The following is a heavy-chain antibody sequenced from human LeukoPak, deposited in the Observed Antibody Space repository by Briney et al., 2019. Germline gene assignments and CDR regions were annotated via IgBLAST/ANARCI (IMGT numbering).Heavy chain of an antibody. CDR3: ASLQRGERWLQLGYYFDY. CDR2: IYYSGST. D-gene: IGHD5-24*01. J-gene: IGHJ4*02. Sequence: SETLSLTCTVSSGSISSHYWSWIRQPPGKGLEWIGYIYYSGSTYYNPSLKSRVTISVDTSKNQFSLKLSSVTAADTAVYYCASLQRGERWLQLGYYFDYWGQGTLVTVSS. CDR1: SGSISSHY. V-gene: IGHV4-30-4*01.